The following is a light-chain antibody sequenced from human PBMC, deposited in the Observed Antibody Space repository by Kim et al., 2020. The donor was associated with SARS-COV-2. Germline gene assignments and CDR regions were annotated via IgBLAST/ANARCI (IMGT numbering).Light chain of an antibody. J-gene: IGKJ1*01. CDR1: QSVSRSY. CDR2: GAS. CDR3: PQYAHSPLT. Sequence: EIVLTQSPGTLSLSPGERATLSCRASQSVSRSYLAWYQQKPGQAPRLLIHGASNRATGIPDRFSGSESGTDFTLTISGLDPEDFAVYYCPQYAHSPLTFGQGTKVDIK. V-gene: IGKV3-20*01.